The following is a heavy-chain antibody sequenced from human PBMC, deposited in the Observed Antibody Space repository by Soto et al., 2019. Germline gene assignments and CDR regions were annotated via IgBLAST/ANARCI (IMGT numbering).Heavy chain of an antibody. CDR1: GDSVSSNSAA. CDR2: TYYRSKWYN. Sequence: KQSQTLSLTCAISGDSVSSNSAAWNWIRQSPSRGLEWLGRTYYRSKWYNDYAVSVKSRITINPDTSKNQFSLQLNSVTPEDTAVYYCARDPAYCGGDCYHWFDPWGQGTLVTVSS. D-gene: IGHD2-21*02. CDR3: ARDPAYCGGDCYHWFDP. J-gene: IGHJ5*02. V-gene: IGHV6-1*01.